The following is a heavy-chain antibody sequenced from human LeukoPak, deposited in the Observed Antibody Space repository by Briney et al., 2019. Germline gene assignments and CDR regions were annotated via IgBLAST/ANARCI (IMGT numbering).Heavy chain of an antibody. D-gene: IGHD6-19*01. CDR3: ARGIKWLVLNR. V-gene: IGHV4-34*01. J-gene: IGHJ4*02. CDR1: GGPFSGYY. CDR2: INHSGST. Sequence: PSETLSLTCAVYGGPFSGYYWSWIRQPPGKGLEWIGEINHSGSTNYNPSLKSRVTISVDTSKNPFSLKLSSVTAADTAVYYCARGIKWLVLNRWGQGTLVTVSS.